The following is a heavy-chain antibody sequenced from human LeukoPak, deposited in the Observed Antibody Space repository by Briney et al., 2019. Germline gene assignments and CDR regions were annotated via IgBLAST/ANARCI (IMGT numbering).Heavy chain of an antibody. V-gene: IGHV4-59*01. D-gene: IGHD7-27*01. CDR3: ARDNWGWGYFDY. CDR1: GGSTSSYY. J-gene: IGHJ4*02. Sequence: SETLSLTCTVSGGSTSSYYWSWVRQPPGKGLEWIGYIYYSGSTNYNPSLKSRVTMSVDTSKNQFSLKLSSVTAADTAVYYCARDNWGWGYFDYWGQGTLVTVSS. CDR2: IYYSGST.